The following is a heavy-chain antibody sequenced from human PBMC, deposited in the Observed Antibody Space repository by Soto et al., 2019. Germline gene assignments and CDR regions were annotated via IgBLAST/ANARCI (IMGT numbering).Heavy chain of an antibody. D-gene: IGHD3-16*01. J-gene: IGHJ4*02. V-gene: IGHV4-30-2*01. CDR3: ARGGGVTTTGDDY. Sequence: QLQLQESGSGLVKPSQTLSLTCAVSGGSINTATHSWSWIRQPPGKGLEWIGYIYHSGSTYYNPSGQSRVTRSIDKSNDQFSRRLSSVTAADTGVYYWARGGGVTTTGDDYWGQGILVTVSS. CDR2: IYHSGST. CDR1: GGSINTATHS.